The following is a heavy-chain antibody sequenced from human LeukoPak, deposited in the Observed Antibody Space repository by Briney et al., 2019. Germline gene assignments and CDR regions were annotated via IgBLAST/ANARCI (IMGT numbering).Heavy chain of an antibody. V-gene: IGHV1-8*03. Sequence: ASVKVSCKASAYSFSTYDINWVRQATGQGLEWMGWMNPDSGNTGYAQKFQGRVTITRNTSISTAYMELRSLRSDDTAVYYCARSMVRGRGVDYWGQGTLVTVSS. CDR1: AYSFSTYD. J-gene: IGHJ4*02. D-gene: IGHD3-10*01. CDR2: MNPDSGNT. CDR3: ARSMVRGRGVDY.